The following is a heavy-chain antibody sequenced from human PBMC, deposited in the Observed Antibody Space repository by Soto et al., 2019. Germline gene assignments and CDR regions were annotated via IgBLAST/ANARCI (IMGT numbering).Heavy chain of an antibody. CDR2: ISWNGDTM. J-gene: IGHJ6*02. CDR1: GFTFDDYA. Sequence: SLRLSCEASGFTFDDYAMHWVRQAPGKGLEWVSGISWNGDTMVYADSVRGRFTISRDNSKNSLYLQMTSLRREDTAMYYCAKDSGRYDFYALAVWGQGTTGTVSS. CDR3: AKDSGRYDFYALAV. V-gene: IGHV3-9*01. D-gene: IGHD3-3*01.